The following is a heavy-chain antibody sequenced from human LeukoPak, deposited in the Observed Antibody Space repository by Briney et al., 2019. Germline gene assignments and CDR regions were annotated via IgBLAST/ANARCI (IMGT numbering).Heavy chain of an antibody. CDR3: ARGFSSGWLDY. CDR2: TYYRSKWYN. V-gene: IGHV6-1*01. J-gene: IGHJ4*02. CDR1: GDSVSSKNAA. D-gene: IGHD6-19*01. Sequence: KRSQTLSLTCAISGDSVSSKNAAWNWIRQSPWRGLEWLGRTYYRSKWYNDNAESVKGRISINPDTSKNQFSLQLNSVTPEDTAVYYCARGFSSGWLDYWGRGTLVTVSS.